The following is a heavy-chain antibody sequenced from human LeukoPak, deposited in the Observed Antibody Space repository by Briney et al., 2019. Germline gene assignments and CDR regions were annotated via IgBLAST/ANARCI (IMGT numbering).Heavy chain of an antibody. CDR3: ARDWKLWIWADAFDI. Sequence: SETLSLTCTVSGGSISSYYWSWIRQPPGKGLEWIGYIYYSGGTNYNPSLKSRVTISVDTSKNQFSLKLSSVTAADTAVYYCARDWKLWIWADAFDIWGQGTMVTVSS. J-gene: IGHJ3*02. V-gene: IGHV4-59*01. D-gene: IGHD7-27*01. CDR1: GGSISSYY. CDR2: IYYSGGT.